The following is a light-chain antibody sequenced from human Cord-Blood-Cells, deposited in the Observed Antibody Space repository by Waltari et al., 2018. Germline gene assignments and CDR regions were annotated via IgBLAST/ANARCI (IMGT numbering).Light chain of an antibody. CDR3: AAWDDSLNGWV. J-gene: IGLJ3*02. CDR2: SNN. V-gene: IGLV1-44*01. Sequence: QSVLTQPPSASGTPGQRVTISCSGSSSNTGSNTVNWYQQLPGTAPKLRIYSNNQRPAGVPDRFSGSKSGTSAALAISGLQSEDEADYYCAAWDDSLNGWVFGGGTKLTVL. CDR1: SSNTGSNT.